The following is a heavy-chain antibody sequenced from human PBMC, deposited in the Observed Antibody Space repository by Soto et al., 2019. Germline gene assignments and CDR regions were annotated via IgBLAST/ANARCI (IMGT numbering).Heavy chain of an antibody. CDR3: ARDRGTLWGFDI. V-gene: IGHV3-66*01. CDR1: GFTVSSNY. Sequence: EVQLVESGGGLVQPGGSLRLSCAASGFTVSSNYMSWARQAPGKGLEWVSVIYSGDSTYYADSVKGRFTISRDNSKNTLYLQMNSLRAEDTAVYYCARDRGTLWGFDIWGQGTMVTVSS. D-gene: IGHD5-18*01. J-gene: IGHJ3*02. CDR2: IYSGDST.